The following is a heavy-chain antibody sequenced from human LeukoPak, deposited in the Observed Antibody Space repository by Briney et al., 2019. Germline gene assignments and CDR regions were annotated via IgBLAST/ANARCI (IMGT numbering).Heavy chain of an antibody. J-gene: IGHJ4*02. D-gene: IGHD3-3*01. CDR2: IIPIFGTA. Sequence: ASVKVSCKASGGTFSSYAISWVRQAPGQGLEWMGGIIPIFGTANYAQRFQGRDTITADKSTSTAYMELSSLRSEDTAVYYCAREAYDFWSGYYTRWGQGTLVTVSS. CDR3: AREAYDFWSGYYTR. CDR1: GGTFSSYA. V-gene: IGHV1-69*06.